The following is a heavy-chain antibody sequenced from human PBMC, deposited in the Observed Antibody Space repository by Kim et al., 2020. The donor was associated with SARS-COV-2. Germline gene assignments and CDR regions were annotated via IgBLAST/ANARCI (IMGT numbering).Heavy chain of an antibody. CDR3: VSPGIAVAAAVRAFDI. CDR2: ISSSSSYI. D-gene: IGHD6-19*01. V-gene: IGHV3-21*01. Sequence: GGSLRLSCTASGFTFSSYSMNWVRQAPGKGLEWVASISSSSSYIYYADSVQGRVSISRDSAKNSLYLQMKSMRAEDTAVYYCVSPGIAVAAAVRAFDI. J-gene: IGHJ3*02. CDR1: GFTFSSYS.